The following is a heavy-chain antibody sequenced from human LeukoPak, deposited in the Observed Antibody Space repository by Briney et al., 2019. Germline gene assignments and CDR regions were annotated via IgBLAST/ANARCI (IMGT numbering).Heavy chain of an antibody. D-gene: IGHD4-17*01. CDR3: ARAGGFITVTTDY. CDR1: GGSFSGYY. J-gene: IGHJ4*02. V-gene: IGHV4-34*01. Sequence: SETLSLTCAVYGGSFSGYYWSWIRQPPGKGLEWIGEVNHSGSTNYNPSLKSRVTISVDTSKNQFSLKLSSVTAADTAVYYCARAGGFITVTTDYWGQGTLVTVSS. CDR2: VNHSGST.